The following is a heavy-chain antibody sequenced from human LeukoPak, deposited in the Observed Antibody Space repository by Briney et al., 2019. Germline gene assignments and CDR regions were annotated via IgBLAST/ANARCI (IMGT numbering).Heavy chain of an antibody. D-gene: IGHD3-10*01. V-gene: IGHV7-4-1*02. Sequence: ASVRVSCKASGYSFIKYDMNWVRQAPGQGLEWMGWINTNTGNPTYAQGFTGRFVFSLDTSVSTAYLQINGLKAEDTAVYYCARNNADGEGRFSYWGQGTLVTVSS. CDR1: GYSFIKYD. J-gene: IGHJ4*02. CDR3: ARNNADGEGRFSY. CDR2: INTNTGNP.